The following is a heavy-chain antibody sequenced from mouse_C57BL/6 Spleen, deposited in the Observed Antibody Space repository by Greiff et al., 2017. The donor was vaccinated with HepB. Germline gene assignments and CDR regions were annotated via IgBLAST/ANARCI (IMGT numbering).Heavy chain of an antibody. D-gene: IGHD1-1*01. CDR1: GYTFTDYY. Sequence: VQLQQSGPELVKPGASVKISCKASGYTFTDYYMNWVKQSHGKSLEWIGDINPNNGGTSYNQKFKGKATLTVDKSSSTAYMELRSLTSEDSAVYYCARPYGRDYYAMDYWGQGTSVTVSS. CDR2: INPNNGGT. CDR3: ARPYGRDYYAMDY. J-gene: IGHJ4*01. V-gene: IGHV1-26*01.